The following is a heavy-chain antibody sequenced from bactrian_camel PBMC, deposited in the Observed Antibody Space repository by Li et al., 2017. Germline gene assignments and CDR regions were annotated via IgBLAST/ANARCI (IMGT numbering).Heavy chain of an antibody. J-gene: IGHJ4*01. CDR2: IYLGSGGT. V-gene: IGHV3-3*01. D-gene: IGHD6*01. CDR3: AVAYGGDWCTLAAFAWNF. Sequence: HVQLVESGGGSVQAGGSLRLSCVRSGATYRINCMGWFRQVLGKEREGVASIYLGSGGTPYYVDSVKGRFTISKDKAKNTVYLHMNSLIPEDTAMYYCAVAYGGDWCTLAAFAWNFWGQGTQVTVS. CDR1: GATYRINC.